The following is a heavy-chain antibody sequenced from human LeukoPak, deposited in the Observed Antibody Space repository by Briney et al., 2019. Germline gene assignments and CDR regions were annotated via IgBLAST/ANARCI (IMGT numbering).Heavy chain of an antibody. D-gene: IGHD2-2*01. CDR3: ARAPESPNRVPAAIDY. J-gene: IGHJ4*02. V-gene: IGHV3-30*04. CDR1: GFTFSSYA. CDR2: ISYDGSNK. Sequence: GGSLRLSCAASGFTFSSYAMHWVRQAPGKGLEWVAVISYDGSNKYYADPVKGRFTISRDNSKNTLYLQMNSLRAEDTAVYYCARAPESPNRVPAAIDYWGQGTLVTVSS.